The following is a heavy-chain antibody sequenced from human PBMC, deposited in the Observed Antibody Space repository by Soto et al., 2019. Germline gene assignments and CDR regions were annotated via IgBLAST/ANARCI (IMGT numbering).Heavy chain of an antibody. V-gene: IGHV3-30*18. CDR3: ANWNYPQSD. J-gene: IGHJ4*02. CDR1: GFTFNTYG. D-gene: IGHD1-7*01. CDR2: ISNDGSNK. Sequence: QVQLVESGGGVVQPGKSLRLSCAASGFTFNTYGMHWVRQAPGKGPEGVAVISNDGSNKYYADSVKGRFTISRDNSKNTLYLQMNSLRAEDTAVYYCANWNYPQSDWGQGTLVTVSS.